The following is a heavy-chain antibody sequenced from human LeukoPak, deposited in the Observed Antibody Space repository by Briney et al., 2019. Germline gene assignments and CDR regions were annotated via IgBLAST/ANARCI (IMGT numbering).Heavy chain of an antibody. D-gene: IGHD2-2*01. CDR2: IKQDGSEK. CDR1: GFTFSSYW. CDR3: ARDFPDIVVVPAAMPWYFDL. J-gene: IGHJ2*01. V-gene: IGHV3-7*01. Sequence: GGSLRLSCAASGFTFSSYWMSWVRQAPGKGLEWVANIKQDGSEKYYVDSVKGRFTISRDNAKNSLYLQMNSLRAEDTAVYYCARDFPDIVVVPAAMPWYFDLWGRGTLVTVSS.